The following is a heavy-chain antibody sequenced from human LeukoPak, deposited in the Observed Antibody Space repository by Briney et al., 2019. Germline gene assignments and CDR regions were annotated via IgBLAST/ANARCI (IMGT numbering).Heavy chain of an antibody. CDR1: GFTFNNFG. CDR3: AKDTRDYYIDY. CDR2: IQYNGNNK. J-gene: IGHJ4*02. D-gene: IGHD3-10*01. Sequence: GGSLRLSCAASGFTFNNFGMHWVRQAPGKGLEWVTFIQYNGNNKYYADSVKGRFTISRDNSKNTLYLQMNSLRVEDTAVYYCAKDTRDYYIDYWGQGTLVTVSS. V-gene: IGHV3-30*02.